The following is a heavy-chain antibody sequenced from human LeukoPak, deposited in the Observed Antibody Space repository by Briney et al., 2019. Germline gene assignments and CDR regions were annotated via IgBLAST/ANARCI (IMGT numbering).Heavy chain of an antibody. V-gene: IGHV4-34*01. Sequence: SETLSLTCAVYGGSFSGYYWSWIRQPPGKGLEWIGEINHSGSTNYNPSLKSRVTISVDTSKNQFSLKLSSVTAADTAVYYCARGGVTMVRGVIIPAILFDYWGQGTLVTVSS. CDR3: ARGGVTMVRGVIIPAILFDY. J-gene: IGHJ4*02. CDR2: INHSGST. CDR1: GGSFSGYY. D-gene: IGHD3-10*01.